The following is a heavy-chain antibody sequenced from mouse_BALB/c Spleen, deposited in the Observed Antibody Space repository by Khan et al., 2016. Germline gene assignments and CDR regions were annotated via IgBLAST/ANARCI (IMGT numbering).Heavy chain of an antibody. D-gene: IGHD2-3*01. Sequence: VQLQQPGAELVKPGASVKLSCTASGFNIKDTYMHWVKQRPEQGLEWIGRIDPANGNTKYDPKFQGKATITADTSSNTAYLQISSLTSEDTAVYYCAQIYDGYYGFAYWGQGTLVTVSA. CDR2: IDPANGNT. V-gene: IGHV14-3*02. J-gene: IGHJ3*01. CDR3: AQIYDGYYGFAY. CDR1: GFNIKDTY.